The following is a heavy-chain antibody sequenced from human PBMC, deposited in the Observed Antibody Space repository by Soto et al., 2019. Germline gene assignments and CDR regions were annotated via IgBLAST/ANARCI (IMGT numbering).Heavy chain of an antibody. CDR3: ERDWGSSGWLNRCGQ. Sequence: QVQLVESGGGVVQPGRSLRLSCVASGFTLSNTGMHWVHQAPGKGLEWVAMISHDGSNTYYGDSVKGPFTISRDNSYSTLYLQMDSLRAEETSPYYCERDWGSSGWLNRCGQWARGSMVSVSS. J-gene: IGHJ4*02. CDR1: GFTLSNTG. V-gene: IGHV3-30*03. CDR2: ISHDGSNT. D-gene: IGHD6-19*01.